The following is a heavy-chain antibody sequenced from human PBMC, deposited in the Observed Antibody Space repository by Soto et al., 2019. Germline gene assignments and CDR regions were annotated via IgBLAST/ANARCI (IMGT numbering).Heavy chain of an antibody. J-gene: IGHJ4*02. Sequence: PSETLSLTCSVSGGSISSGDYYWTWIRQPPGKGPEWIGYIYYSGSTYYNPSLESRITMSVGDSKNQFSLKLSSVTAADTAVYYCARLLGSTGSYGGYYFDSWGQGALVTVS. V-gene: IGHV4-30-4*01. CDR3: ARLLGSTGSYGGYYFDS. CDR2: IYYSGST. D-gene: IGHD2-2*01. CDR1: GGSISSGDYY.